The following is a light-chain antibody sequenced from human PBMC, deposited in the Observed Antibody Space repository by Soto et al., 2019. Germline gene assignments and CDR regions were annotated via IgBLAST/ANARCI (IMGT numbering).Light chain of an antibody. CDR1: QSISSY. CDR2: AAS. CDR3: QQTYSLPPWT. J-gene: IGKJ1*01. Sequence: DIQMTQSPSSLSASVGDRVTITCRASQSISSYLNWYQEKPGKAPKLLIHAASSLQSGVPSRVSGSGSGTDFTLTISSLQPEDFATYYCQQTYSLPPWTFGQGTKVDI. V-gene: IGKV1-39*01.